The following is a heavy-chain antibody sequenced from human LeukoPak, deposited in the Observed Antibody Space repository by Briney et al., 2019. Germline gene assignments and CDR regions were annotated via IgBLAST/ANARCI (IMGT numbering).Heavy chain of an antibody. Sequence: SETLSLTCTVSGGSISSGGYYWSWIRQHPGKGLEWIGYIYYSGSTYYNPSLKSRVTISVDTSKNQFSLKLSSVTAADTAVYYCARVSYYDSSGYYDYWGQGTLVTISS. CDR2: IYYSGST. V-gene: IGHV4-31*03. CDR3: ARVSYYDSSGYYDY. CDR1: GGSISSGGYY. D-gene: IGHD3-22*01. J-gene: IGHJ4*02.